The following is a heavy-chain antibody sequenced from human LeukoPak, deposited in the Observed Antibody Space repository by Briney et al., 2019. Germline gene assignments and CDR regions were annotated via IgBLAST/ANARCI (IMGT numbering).Heavy chain of an antibody. V-gene: IGHV4-59*08. CDR1: GGSISGYY. D-gene: IGHD1-7*01. CDR3: ARRRLGNYDLDY. CDR2: VSYSGST. Sequence: PSETLSLTCTVSGGSISGYYGNWIRQPPGKGLEWIGYVSYSGSTNYNPSLKSRVTISVDTSKNQFSLKVSSVTAADTAVYYCARRRLGNYDLDYWGQGTLVTVSS. J-gene: IGHJ4*02.